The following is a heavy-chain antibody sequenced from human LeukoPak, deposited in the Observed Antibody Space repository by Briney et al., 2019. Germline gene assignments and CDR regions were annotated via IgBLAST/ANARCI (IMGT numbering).Heavy chain of an antibody. V-gene: IGHV4-59*01. Sequence: SETLSLTCTVSGGSISSYYWSWIRRPPGKGLEWIGYIYYSGSTNYNPSLKSRVTISVDTSKNQFSLKLSSVTAADTAVYYCARDMAVAGVRYFDYWGQGTLVTVSS. D-gene: IGHD6-19*01. CDR3: ARDMAVAGVRYFDY. CDR2: IYYSGST. CDR1: GGSISSYY. J-gene: IGHJ4*02.